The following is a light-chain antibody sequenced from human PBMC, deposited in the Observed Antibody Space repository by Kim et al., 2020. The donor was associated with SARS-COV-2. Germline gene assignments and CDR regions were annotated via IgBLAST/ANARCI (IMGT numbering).Light chain of an antibody. CDR2: GAS. Sequence: SPEERVTLSCRASQNLNSRFLAWYQQKPGQAPRLLVYGASNRATGIPDRFSGSGSATDFTLTITRLEPEDFAVYFCQQFGHSPWTFGQGTKVDIK. J-gene: IGKJ1*01. V-gene: IGKV3-20*01. CDR1: QNLNSRF. CDR3: QQFGHSPWT.